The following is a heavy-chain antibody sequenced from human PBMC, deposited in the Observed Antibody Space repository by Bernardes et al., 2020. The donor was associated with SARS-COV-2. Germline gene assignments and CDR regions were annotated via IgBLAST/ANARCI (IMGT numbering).Heavy chain of an antibody. CDR3: VLGAAALT. J-gene: IGHJ5*02. CDR1: GYTFTSFD. Sequence: ASVKVSCKASGYTFTSFDINWVRQAAGQGLEWMGWMNPNSGNTGSAQKFQGRVTMTRNTSISTAYMELNSLRSEDTAVYYCVLGAAALTWSQGTLVTVSS. V-gene: IGHV1-8*01. CDR2: MNPNSGNT. D-gene: IGHD6-13*01.